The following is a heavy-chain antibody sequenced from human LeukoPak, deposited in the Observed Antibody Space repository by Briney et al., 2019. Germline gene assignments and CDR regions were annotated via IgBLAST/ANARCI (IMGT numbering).Heavy chain of an antibody. CDR3: ARDVRGIFDY. D-gene: IGHD3-10*02. CDR1: GFTFSSDG. CDR2: IKQDGSEK. Sequence: GGSLRLSCAASGFTFSSDGMSWVRQAPGKGLEWVANIKQDGSEKNYVDSVKGRFTISRENAKNSLYLQMNSLGADDTAVYYCARDVRGIFDYWGQGTLVTVSS. J-gene: IGHJ4*02. V-gene: IGHV3-7*05.